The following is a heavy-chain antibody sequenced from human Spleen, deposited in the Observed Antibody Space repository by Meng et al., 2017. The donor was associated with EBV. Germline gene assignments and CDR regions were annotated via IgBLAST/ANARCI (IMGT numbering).Heavy chain of an antibody. Sequence: QFQLPESGPGLVKPSQTRSLTCAVSGGSISSGGYYWSWIRQPPGKGLEWIGNIYHSGSTYYNPSLKSRVTISVDTSKNQFSLKLSSVTAADTAVYYCARDPNGDYAFDSWGQGTLVTASS. D-gene: IGHD4-17*01. J-gene: IGHJ4*02. CDR1: GGSISSGGYY. CDR3: ARDPNGDYAFDS. V-gene: IGHV4-30-4*01. CDR2: IYHSGST.